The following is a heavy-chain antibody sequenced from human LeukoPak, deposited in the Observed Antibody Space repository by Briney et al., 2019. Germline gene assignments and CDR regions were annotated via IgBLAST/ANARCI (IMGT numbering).Heavy chain of an antibody. CDR2: IRYDGGNK. V-gene: IGHV3-30*02. D-gene: IGHD5-24*01. CDR1: GFTFSTYA. Sequence: GGSLGLSCAASGFTFSTYAMHWVRQAPGKGLEWVAFIRYDGGNKYYADFVKGRFTISRDNSKNTLYLQMNSLRPEDTAVYYCAKDGPRRDGYNDHWGQGTLVTVSS. CDR3: AKDGPRRDGYNDH. J-gene: IGHJ4*02.